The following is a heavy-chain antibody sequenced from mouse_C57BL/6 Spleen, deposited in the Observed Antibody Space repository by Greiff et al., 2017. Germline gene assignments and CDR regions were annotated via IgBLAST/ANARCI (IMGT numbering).Heavy chain of an antibody. V-gene: IGHV5-17*01. CDR1: GFTFSDYG. CDR3: ARRDHYYGSSPFAY. D-gene: IGHD1-1*01. CDR2: ISSGSSTI. J-gene: IGHJ3*01. Sequence: EVMLVESGGGLVKPGGSLKLSCAASGFTFSDYGMHWVRQAPEKGLEWVAYISSGSSTIYYADTVKGRFTISRDNAKNTLFLQMTSLRSEDTAMYYCARRDHYYGSSPFAYWGQGTLVTVSA.